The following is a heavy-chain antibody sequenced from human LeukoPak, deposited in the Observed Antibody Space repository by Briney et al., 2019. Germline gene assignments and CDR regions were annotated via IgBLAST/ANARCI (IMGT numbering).Heavy chain of an antibody. D-gene: IGHD3-22*01. CDR2: FHHTAGT. V-gene: IGHV4-59*08. J-gene: IGHJ3*02. CDR3: ARLLDYDSSGDPDTFDI. Sequence: PSETLSLTCSVSGDSLSGDYWSWIRQSPGKGLEWIGYFHHTAGTRYNPSLQSRVTISIDTPRNHFSLKLSSLSAADTAVYFCARLLDYDSSGDPDTFDIWGQGTMVTVSS. CDR1: GDSLSGDY.